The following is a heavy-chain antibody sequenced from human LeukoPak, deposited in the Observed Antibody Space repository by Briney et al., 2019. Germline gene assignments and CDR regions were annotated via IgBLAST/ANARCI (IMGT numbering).Heavy chain of an antibody. Sequence: GGSLRLSCAASGFTFSSYAMSWVRQAPGKGLEWVSAISGSGDSTYYADSVKGRFTISRDNSKNTLYLQMNSLRAEDTAVYYCAKGTNRWLQLYYFDYWGQGTLVTVSS. J-gene: IGHJ4*02. CDR2: ISGSGDST. V-gene: IGHV3-23*01. CDR1: GFTFSSYA. CDR3: AKGTNRWLQLYYFDY. D-gene: IGHD5-24*01.